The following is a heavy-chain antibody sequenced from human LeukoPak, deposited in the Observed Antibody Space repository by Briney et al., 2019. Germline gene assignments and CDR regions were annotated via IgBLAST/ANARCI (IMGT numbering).Heavy chain of an antibody. V-gene: IGHV1-69*05. J-gene: IGHJ5*02. D-gene: IGHD1-26*01. CDR3: ARDNSVGDYAWWFDP. CDR1: GGTFSSYA. CDR2: IIPIFGTA. Sequence: ASVKVSCKASGGTFSSYAISWVRQAPGQGLEWMGGIIPIFGTANYAQKFQGRVTMTRDMSTSTDYMELSSLRSEDTAVYYCARDNSVGDYAWWFDPWGQGTLVTVSS.